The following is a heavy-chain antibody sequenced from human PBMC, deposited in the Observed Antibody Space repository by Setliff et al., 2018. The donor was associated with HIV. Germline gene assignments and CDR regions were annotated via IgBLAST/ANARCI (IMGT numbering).Heavy chain of an antibody. V-gene: IGHV3-30*03. J-gene: IGHJ4*02. CDR1: GFTFSTYP. CDR3: ARDIKGGAPDYLDS. D-gene: IGHD3-16*01. CDR2: ISSHGQIT. Sequence: QPGGSLRLSCAASGFTFSTYPMNWVRQAPGKGLEWVSVISSHGQITIYRDSVRGRFTISRDNSKTTLYLQMNNLRPDDTAIYYCARDIKGGAPDYLDSWGQGTLVTVSS.